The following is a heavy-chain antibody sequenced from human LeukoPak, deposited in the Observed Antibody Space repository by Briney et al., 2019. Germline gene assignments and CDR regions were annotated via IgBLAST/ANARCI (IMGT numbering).Heavy chain of an antibody. Sequence: SETLSLTCAVSGGSISSYYWSWIRQPPGKGLEWIGYIYYSGSTNYNPSLKSRVTISVDTSKNQFSLKLSSVTAADTAVYYCARDVDTAMVLGAFDIWGQGTMVTVSS. D-gene: IGHD5-18*01. CDR2: IYYSGST. CDR1: GGSISSYY. CDR3: ARDVDTAMVLGAFDI. V-gene: IGHV4-59*01. J-gene: IGHJ3*02.